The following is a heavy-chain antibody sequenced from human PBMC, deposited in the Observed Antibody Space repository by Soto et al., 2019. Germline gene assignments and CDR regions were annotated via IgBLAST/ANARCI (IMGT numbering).Heavy chain of an antibody. CDR1: GFTFSSYG. Sequence: QVQLVESGGGVVQPGRSLRLSCAASGFTFSSYGMHWVRQAPGKGLEWVAVISFDGSNKYYAESVKGRFTISRDNSKNTLYLQMNSLRAEDTALYSCARDPYSSGQRYFDYWGQGTLVTVSS. CDR2: ISFDGSNK. J-gene: IGHJ4*02. V-gene: IGHV3-30*03. CDR3: ARDPYSSGQRYFDY. D-gene: IGHD6-19*01.